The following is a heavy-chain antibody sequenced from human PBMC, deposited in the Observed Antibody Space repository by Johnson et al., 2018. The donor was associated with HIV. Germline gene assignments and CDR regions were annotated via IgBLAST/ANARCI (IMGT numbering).Heavy chain of an antibody. J-gene: IGHJ3*02. Sequence: VQLVESGGGLVQPGGSLRLSCAASGFTFSSYAMHWVRQAPGKGLEYVSAISSDGVSSYSAKSVKGRFTISRDNSKNTLFLQMGSLRAEDMAVYYCARRAHDAFDIWGQGTMVTVSS. CDR3: ARRAHDAFDI. CDR2: ISSDGVSS. CDR1: GFTFSSYA. V-gene: IGHV3-64*01.